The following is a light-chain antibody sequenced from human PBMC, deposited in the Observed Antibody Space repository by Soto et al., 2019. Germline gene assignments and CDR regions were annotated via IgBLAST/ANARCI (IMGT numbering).Light chain of an antibody. V-gene: IGKV3-15*01. CDR1: QSVNSN. Sequence: EIVMTQSPRTLSVSPGERATLSCRASQSVNSNLAWYQQKAGQAPRLLIYGASTRATGVPTRFSGSGSGTDFTLTISSLQSEDFAVYYCQQYNNWPAITFGQGTRLEIK. CDR2: GAS. J-gene: IGKJ5*01. CDR3: QQYNNWPAIT.